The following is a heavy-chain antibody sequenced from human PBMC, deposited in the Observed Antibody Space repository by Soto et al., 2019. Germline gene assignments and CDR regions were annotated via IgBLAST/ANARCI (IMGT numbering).Heavy chain of an antibody. J-gene: IGHJ5*02. Sequence: SETLSLTCAVSGGSISSGGYSWSWIRQPPGKGLEWIGYIYYSGSTNYNPSLKSRVTISVDTSKNQFSLKLSSVTAADTAVYYCARATTYYYDSSGYYSGIWFDPWGQGTLVTVSS. CDR2: IYYSGST. CDR3: ARATTYYYDSSGYYSGIWFDP. CDR1: GGSISSGGYS. D-gene: IGHD3-22*01. V-gene: IGHV4-61*08.